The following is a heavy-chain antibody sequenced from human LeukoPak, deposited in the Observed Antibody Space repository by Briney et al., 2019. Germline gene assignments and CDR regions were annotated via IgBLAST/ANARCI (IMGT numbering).Heavy chain of an antibody. Sequence: GGSLRLSCAASGFTLSIYDMSWVRQAPGRGLEWVASIDDTGTHYAASVKGRFDISRDISKNTVSLHLNNVRADDTGLYFCARESGSLTKVTYYGLDIWGPGTTVAVTS. CDR2: IDDTGT. CDR3: ARESGSLTKVTYYGLDI. D-gene: IGHD3-3*01. J-gene: IGHJ6*02. V-gene: IGHV3-66*01. CDR1: GFTLSIYD.